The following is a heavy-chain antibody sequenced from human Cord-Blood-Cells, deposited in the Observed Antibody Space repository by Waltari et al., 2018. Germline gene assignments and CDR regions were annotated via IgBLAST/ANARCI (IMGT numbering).Heavy chain of an antibody. V-gene: IGHV4-39*07. CDR2: IYYSGST. CDR1: GGSISSSSYY. D-gene: IGHD6-19*01. CDR3: ARRTYSSGWYDY. J-gene: IGHJ4*02. Sequence: QLQLQESGPGLVKPSETLSLTCTVSGGSISSSSYYWGWIRQPPGKGLEWIGSIYYSGSTYYNPSLKRRVTISVDTSKNQFSLKLSSVTAADTAVYYCARRTYSSGWYDYWGQGTLVTVSS.